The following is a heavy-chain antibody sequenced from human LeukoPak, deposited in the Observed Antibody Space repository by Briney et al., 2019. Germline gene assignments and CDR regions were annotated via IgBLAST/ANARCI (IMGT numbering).Heavy chain of an antibody. J-gene: IGHJ4*02. CDR2: IYYSGST. D-gene: IGHD4-23*01. CDR3: ARIEDYGGNSVNY. V-gene: IGHV4-59*01. CDR1: GGSISSYY. Sequence: SETLSLTCTVSGGSISSYYWSWIRQPPGKGLEWIGYIYYSGSTNYNPSLKSRVTISVDTSKNQFSLKLSSVTAADTAVYYCARIEDYGGNSVNYWGQGTLVTVSS.